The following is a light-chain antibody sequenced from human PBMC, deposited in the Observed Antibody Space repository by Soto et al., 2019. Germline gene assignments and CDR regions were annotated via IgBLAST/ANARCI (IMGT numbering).Light chain of an antibody. CDR3: QQAYGAPPT. V-gene: IGKV1-39*01. CDR2: AAS. CDR1: QSITTY. J-gene: IGKJ1*01. Sequence: DIQMTQSPSSLSASVEDRVTMTCRASQSITTYLNWYQQTLGEAPKLLIYAASRLQIGVPSRFSGSGSGTDFTLTISSLQPEDFATYYCQQAYGAPPTFGQGTKVDI.